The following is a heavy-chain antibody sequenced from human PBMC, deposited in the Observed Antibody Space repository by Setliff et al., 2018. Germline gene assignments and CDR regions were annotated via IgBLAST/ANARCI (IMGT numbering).Heavy chain of an antibody. D-gene: IGHD3-10*01. Sequence: PGGSLRLSCAASGFSLSIFWMSWVRQAPGKGLEWVANINQYGSEKYYVDAVKGRFTSSRDNAKKSLDLQMNSLRVDDTAVYYCSRPGRSNYWDSFDYWGQGSLVNVSS. J-gene: IGHJ4*02. CDR1: GFSLSIFW. V-gene: IGHV3-7*01. CDR2: INQYGSEK. CDR3: SRPGRSNYWDSFDY.